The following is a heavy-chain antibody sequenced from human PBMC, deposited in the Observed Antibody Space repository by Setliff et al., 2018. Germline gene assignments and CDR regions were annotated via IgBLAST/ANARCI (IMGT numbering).Heavy chain of an antibody. CDR3: ARHPPPPNYFYIGALDS. CDR2: IIPVLDIT. J-gene: IGHJ4*02. CDR1: GGPLNSYS. Sequence: SVKVSCKASGGPLNSYSFSWVRQAPGQGLEWMGRIIPVLDITRYSQKFQGRVTITADQSTGIIYMELTSLTSDDSAVYYCARHPPPPNYFYIGALDSWGQGTLVTVSS. D-gene: IGHD3-16*01. V-gene: IGHV1-69*02.